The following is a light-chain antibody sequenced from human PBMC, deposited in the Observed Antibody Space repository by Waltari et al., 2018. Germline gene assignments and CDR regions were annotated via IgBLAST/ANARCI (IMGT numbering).Light chain of an antibody. V-gene: IGLV2-8*01. CDR1: TPAVKVFVP. CDR2: EVT. Sequence: QSALTQPPSASGSPGRSFPIPSTGFTPAVKVFVPFFWYKQPPGKAPKPLVYEVTNRPSGVPDRFSGSKSDNPASLAVSGLQAEDEADYYCSSYAGGSSLMFGGGTKLTVL. CDR3: SSYAGGSSLM. J-gene: IGLJ3*02.